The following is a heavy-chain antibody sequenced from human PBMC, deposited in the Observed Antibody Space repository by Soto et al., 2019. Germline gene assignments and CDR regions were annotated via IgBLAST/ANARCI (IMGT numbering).Heavy chain of an antibody. CDR2: ISSSGSPM. V-gene: IGHV3-48*03. CDR3: ARDEGSAWYFDY. CDR1: GFTLSSYE. D-gene: IGHD6-19*01. Sequence: PGGSLRLSCAASGFTLSSYEMNWVRQAPGKGLEWVSYISSSGSPMSYADSVKGRFTISRDNAKNSLYLQMNSLRAEDTAVYYCARDEGSAWYFDYWGQGTLVTVS. J-gene: IGHJ4*02.